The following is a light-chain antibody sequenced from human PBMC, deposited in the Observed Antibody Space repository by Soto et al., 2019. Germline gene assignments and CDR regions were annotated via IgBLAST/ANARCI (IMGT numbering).Light chain of an antibody. V-gene: IGLV1-47*01. CDR2: RDG. J-gene: IGLJ3*02. Sequence: QSFLTQPPSASGTPGQSLTISCAGSSSNIGSHYVYWYQHLPGTAPKLLIFRDGQRPSGVPDRFFGSKSGTSASLAISGLRSEDEAHYYCAVWDASLTGWVFGGGTKVTVL. CDR3: AVWDASLTGWV. CDR1: SSNIGSHY.